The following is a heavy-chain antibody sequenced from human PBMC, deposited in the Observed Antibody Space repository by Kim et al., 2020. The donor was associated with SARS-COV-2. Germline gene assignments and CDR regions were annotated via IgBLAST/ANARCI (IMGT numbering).Heavy chain of an antibody. J-gene: IGHJ6*02. CDR2: IIPIFGTA. Sequence: SVKVSCKASGGTFSSYAISWVRQAPGQGLEWMGGIIPIFGTANYAQKFQGRVTITADESTSTAYMELSSLRSEDTAVYYCARESNIIAAAGLYYYGMDVWGQGTTVTVSS. V-gene: IGHV1-69*13. CDR1: GGTFSSYA. CDR3: ARESNIIAAAGLYYYGMDV. D-gene: IGHD6-13*01.